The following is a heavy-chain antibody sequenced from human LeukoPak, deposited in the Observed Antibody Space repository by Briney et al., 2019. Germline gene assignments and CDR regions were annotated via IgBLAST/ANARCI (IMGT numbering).Heavy chain of an antibody. V-gene: IGHV3-30*18. CDR1: GFTFSSYG. CDR3: AKVRGLQTWIQLWHLDY. Sequence: PGGSLRLSCAASGFTFSSYGMHWVRQAPGKGLEWVAVISYDGSNKYYADSVKGRFTISRDNSKNTLYLQMNSLRAEDTAVYYCAKVRGLQTWIQLWHLDYWGQGTLVTVSS. D-gene: IGHD5-18*01. CDR2: ISYDGSNK. J-gene: IGHJ4*02.